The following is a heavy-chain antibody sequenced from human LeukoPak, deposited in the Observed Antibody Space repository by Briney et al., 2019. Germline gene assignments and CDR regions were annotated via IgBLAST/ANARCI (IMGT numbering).Heavy chain of an antibody. CDR3: ARGRSGSYYEAFYFDY. V-gene: IGHV1-2*02. J-gene: IGHJ4*02. Sequence: ASVKVSCKASGYTFTGYYLHWVRQAPGQGLEWMGWISPNSGGTNSAQKFQGRVTLTRDMPISTVYMELRSLTSDDTAIFYRARGRSGSYYEAFYFDYWGQGTLVTVSS. CDR2: ISPNSGGT. D-gene: IGHD3-10*01. CDR1: GYTFTGYY.